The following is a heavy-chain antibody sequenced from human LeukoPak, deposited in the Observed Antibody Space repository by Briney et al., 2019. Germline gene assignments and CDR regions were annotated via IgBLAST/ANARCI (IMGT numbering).Heavy chain of an antibody. CDR2: IIPIFGTA. V-gene: IGHV1-69*13. J-gene: IGHJ6*03. CDR3: ARSIAAAGTNPRSYYYYYMDV. CDR1: GGTFSSYA. Sequence: ASVKVSCKASGGTFSSYAISWVRQAPGQGLEWMGGIIPIFGTANYAQRFQGRVTITADESTSTAYMELSSLRSDDTAVYYCARSIAAAGTNPRSYYYYYMDVWGKGTTVTVSS. D-gene: IGHD6-13*01.